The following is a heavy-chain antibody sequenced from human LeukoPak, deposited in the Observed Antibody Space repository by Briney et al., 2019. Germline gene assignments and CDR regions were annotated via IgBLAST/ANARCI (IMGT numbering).Heavy chain of an antibody. CDR2: IKSKTDGGTT. CDR1: GFTFTNAW. J-gene: IGHJ4*02. D-gene: IGHD2-15*01. CDR3: TNTVVVVASTGFDY. Sequence: SGGSLRLSCAASGFTFTNAWMSWLRQAPGKGLGWVGRIKSKTDGGTTDYAAPVKGRFTISRDDSKNTLYLQMNSLETEDTAVYYCTNTVVVVASTGFDYWGQGTLVTVSS. V-gene: IGHV3-15*01.